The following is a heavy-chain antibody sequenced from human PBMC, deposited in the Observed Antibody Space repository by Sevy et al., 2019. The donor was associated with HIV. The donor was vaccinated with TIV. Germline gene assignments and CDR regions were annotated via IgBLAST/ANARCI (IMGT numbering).Heavy chain of an antibody. CDR1: GLTFTSYY. J-gene: IGHJ4*02. Sequence: ASVKVSCKASGLTFTSYYMHWVRQAPGQVLEWMGMMNPGGGGTSYAQKFQGRVTMTRDTSTSTVLMELSSLRSEDTAVYYCAAGPEIALWSPPVGHWGQGTLVTVSS. CDR3: AAGPEIALWSPPVGH. D-gene: IGHD5-18*01. CDR2: MNPGGGGT. V-gene: IGHV1-46*01.